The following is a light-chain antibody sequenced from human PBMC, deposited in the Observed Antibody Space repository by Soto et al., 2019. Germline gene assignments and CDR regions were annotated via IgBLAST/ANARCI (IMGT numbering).Light chain of an antibody. Sequence: DIQMTQSPSTLSASVGDRVTITCRASQSISSWLAWYQQRPGKAPKLLIYKASSLESGVPSRFSGSGSGTEFTLTFIRLLPEHVATYYCQQYSGYSRAFGQGTKVEIK. CDR2: KAS. J-gene: IGKJ1*01. V-gene: IGKV1-5*03. CDR3: QQYSGYSRA. CDR1: QSISSW.